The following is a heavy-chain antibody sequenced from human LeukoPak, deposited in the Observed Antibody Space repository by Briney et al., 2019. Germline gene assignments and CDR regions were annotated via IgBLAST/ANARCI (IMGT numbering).Heavy chain of an antibody. Sequence: PSETLSLTCTVSGVSISSYYWSWIRQPPGKGLEWIGYRSYRWSTNYNPSLKSRVTISVDTSKNQYSLKLSSVTAADTAVYYCATRGSFDYWGQGILVSVSS. CDR2: RSYRWST. CDR1: GVSISSYY. J-gene: IGHJ4*02. V-gene: IGHV4-59*01. CDR3: ATRGSFDY. D-gene: IGHD3-10*01.